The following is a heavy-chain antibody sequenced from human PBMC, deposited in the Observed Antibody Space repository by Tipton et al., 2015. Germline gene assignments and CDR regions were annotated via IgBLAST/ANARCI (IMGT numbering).Heavy chain of an antibody. D-gene: IGHD3-22*01. Sequence: SLRLSCAASGFTLRDYYMSWIRQAPGKGMEWLSYINTGGDTIFYADSVRGRFNLSRDKAKNSLYLQMNSQRAEDTAVYYCENPYNTSGYYSFFVYWGQGTLVAVSS. V-gene: IGHV3-11*01. CDR2: INTGGDTI. CDR3: ENPYNTSGYYSFFVY. J-gene: IGHJ4*02. CDR1: GFTLRDYY.